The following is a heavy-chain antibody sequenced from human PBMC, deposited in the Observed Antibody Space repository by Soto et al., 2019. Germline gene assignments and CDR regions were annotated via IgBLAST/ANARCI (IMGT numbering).Heavy chain of an antibody. D-gene: IGHD6-19*01. CDR1: GFTFSDYA. J-gene: IGHJ4*02. V-gene: IGHV3-30*18. CDR2: VSHDGRKT. CDR3: AKGGRQWLVTSDFNY. Sequence: VQLVESGGGVVQPGRSLRLSCAASGFTFSDYAMHWVRQAPGKGLDWVAVVSHDGRKTHYADSVQVRFTISRDSSQNTVSLEMTSLRAADTAVYYCAKGGRQWLVTSDFNYWGQGALVTVSS.